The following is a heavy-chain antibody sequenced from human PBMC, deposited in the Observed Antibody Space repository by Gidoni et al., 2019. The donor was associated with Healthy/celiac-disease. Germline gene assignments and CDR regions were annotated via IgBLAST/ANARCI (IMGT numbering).Heavy chain of an antibody. CDR3: ASSGSPAGYGMDV. V-gene: IGHV3-7*01. Sequence: EVQLVESGGGLVQPGGSLRLSCAASGFTFSSYWMSWVRQAPGKGLELVANIKQDGSEKYYVDSVKGRFTISRDNAKNSLYLQMNSLRAEDTAVYYCASSGSPAGYGMDVWGQGTTVTVSS. D-gene: IGHD2-2*01. CDR1: GFTFSSYW. CDR2: IKQDGSEK. J-gene: IGHJ6*02.